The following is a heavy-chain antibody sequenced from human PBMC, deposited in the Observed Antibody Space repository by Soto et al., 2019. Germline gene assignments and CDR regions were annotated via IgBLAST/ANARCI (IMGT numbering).Heavy chain of an antibody. V-gene: IGHV4-31*03. CDR3: ARHDDYGSGSNAFEI. Sequence: QVQLQESGPGLVKPSQTLSLTCTVSGGSISSGGYYWNWIRQHPGKGLEWIGYIYYSGSTYYNPSLNSRVTIXXDXSXIQFSLKLSSVTAADTAVYYCARHDDYGSGSNAFEIWGQGTMVTVSS. J-gene: IGHJ3*02. CDR2: IYYSGST. D-gene: IGHD3-10*01. CDR1: GGSISSGGYY.